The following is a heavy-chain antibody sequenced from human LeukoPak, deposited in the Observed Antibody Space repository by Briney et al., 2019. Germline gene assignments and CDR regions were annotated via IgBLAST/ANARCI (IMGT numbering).Heavy chain of an antibody. CDR2: IIPIFGTA. D-gene: IGHD5-12*01. CDR3: ARGDSGYDSLYSDY. J-gene: IGHJ4*02. V-gene: IGHV1-69*05. CDR1: GYTFTGYY. Sequence: SVKVSCKASGYTFTGYYMHWVRQAPGQGLEWMGGIIPIFGTANYAQKFQGRVTITTDESTSTAYMELSSLRSEDTAVYYCARGDSGYDSLYSDYWGQGTLVTVSS.